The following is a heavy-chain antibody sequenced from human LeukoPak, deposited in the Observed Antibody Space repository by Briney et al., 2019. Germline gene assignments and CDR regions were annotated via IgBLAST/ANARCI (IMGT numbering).Heavy chain of an antibody. CDR1: GFPFSSYA. J-gene: IGHJ4*02. Sequence: AGGSLRLSCAASGFPFSSYAVTWVRQVPGKGPEWVAGISDNGNSVSYADSVKGRFGISRDNSKNTLYLQMKSLRAEDTAVYYCAKGGDINWDLSNYLDHWGQGTLVTVSS. V-gene: IGHV3-23*01. D-gene: IGHD1-7*01. CDR3: AKGGDINWDLSNYLDH. CDR2: ISDNGNSV.